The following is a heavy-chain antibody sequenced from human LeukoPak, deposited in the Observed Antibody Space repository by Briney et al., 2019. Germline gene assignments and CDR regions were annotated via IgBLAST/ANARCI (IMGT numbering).Heavy chain of an antibody. CDR1: GFTFSSYA. CDR2: ISGSGGST. V-gene: IGHV3-23*01. CDR3: AKPSGGFYCSSTSCYSDY. D-gene: IGHD2-2*02. Sequence: WGSLRLSCAASGFTFSSYAMSWVRQAPGKGLEWVSAISGSGGSTYYADSVKGRFTISRDNSKNTLYLQMNSLRAEDTAVYYCAKPSGGFYCSSTSCYSDYWGQGTLVTVSS. J-gene: IGHJ4*02.